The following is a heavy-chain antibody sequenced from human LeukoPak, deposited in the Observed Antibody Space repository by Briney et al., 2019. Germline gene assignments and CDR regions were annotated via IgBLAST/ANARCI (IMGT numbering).Heavy chain of an antibody. CDR1: GFTFSDYY. Sequence: GGSLRLSCAASGFTFSDYYMSWIRQAPGKGLEWVSYISSSGSIIYYADSVKGRFTISRDNSKNTLYLQMNSLRAEDTSVYYCAKDLGDSGPTPDSDYWGQGTLVTVSS. J-gene: IGHJ4*02. CDR3: AKDLGDSGPTPDSDY. V-gene: IGHV3-11*04. D-gene: IGHD1-26*01. CDR2: ISSSGSII.